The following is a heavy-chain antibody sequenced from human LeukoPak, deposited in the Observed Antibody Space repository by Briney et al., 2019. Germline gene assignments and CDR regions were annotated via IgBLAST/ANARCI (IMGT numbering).Heavy chain of an antibody. Sequence: GGSLRLSCAASGFIFSSYAMSWVRQALGKGLEWVSYGGSGGSTYYADSVKGRFTVSRDNSKSTLYLQVNSLTAEDTAVYYCAKMRGQYYHSYFTDAWGKGTTVTVSS. V-gene: IGHV3-23*01. CDR1: GFIFSSYA. J-gene: IGHJ6*03. CDR2: GGSGGST. CDR3: AKMRGQYYHSYFTDA.